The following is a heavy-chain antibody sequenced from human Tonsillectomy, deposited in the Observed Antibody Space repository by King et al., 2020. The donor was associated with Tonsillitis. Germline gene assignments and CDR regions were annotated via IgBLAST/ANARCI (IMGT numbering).Heavy chain of an antibody. V-gene: IGHV4-30-4*01. J-gene: IGHJ4*02. D-gene: IGHD3-22*01. CDR1: GGSISSCDYY. CDR3: ARENRGNYYDSSGYYNYFDY. CDR2: IYYSGST. Sequence: QLQESGPGLVKPSQTLSLTCTVSGGSISSCDYYWSWIRQPPGKGLEWIGYIYYSGSTYYNPSLKGRVTISVDTSKNQFSLKLSSVTAADTAVYDCARENRGNYYDSSGYYNYFDYWGQGTLVTVSS.